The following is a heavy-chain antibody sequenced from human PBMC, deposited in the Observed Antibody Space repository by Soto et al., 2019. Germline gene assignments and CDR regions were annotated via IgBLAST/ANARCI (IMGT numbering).Heavy chain of an antibody. D-gene: IGHD6-13*01. V-gene: IGHV4-34*01. Sequence: SETLSLTCAVYGGSFSGYYWSWIRQPPGKGLEWIGEINHSGSTNYNPSLKSRATISVDTSKNQFSLKLSSVTAADTAVYYCARGGHSSSWYSTHDYWGQGTLVTVSS. CDR3: ARGGHSSSWYSTHDY. CDR2: INHSGST. J-gene: IGHJ4*02. CDR1: GGSFSGYY.